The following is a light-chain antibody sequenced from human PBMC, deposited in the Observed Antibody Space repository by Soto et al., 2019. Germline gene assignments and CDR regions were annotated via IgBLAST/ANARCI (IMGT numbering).Light chain of an antibody. CDR2: DVS. CDR1: SSDVGGYNY. J-gene: IGLJ1*01. V-gene: IGLV2-14*01. Sequence: QSVLTQPASVSGSPGQSITISCTGTSSDVGGYNYVSWYQQHPGKAPKLMIYDVSNRPSGVSNRFSGSKSGNTASLTISGLQAEDYADYYCSSYTSSSTGVFGTGTKVTVL. CDR3: SSYTSSSTGV.